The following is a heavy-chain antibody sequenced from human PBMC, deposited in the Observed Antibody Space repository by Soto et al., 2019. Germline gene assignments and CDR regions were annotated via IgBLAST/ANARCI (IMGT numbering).Heavy chain of an antibody. CDR2: IIPILGIP. Sequence: QVNLVQSGAEVRKPGSSVKVSCKTSGATLNNYIIGWVRQAPGQGLEWMGRIIPILGIPNYSQRFQDGLPVTADRSTRTLYRELSSLRSEDTAIYFCARGGVVDYGDYNTWGQGTLVTVSS. J-gene: IGHJ5*02. D-gene: IGHD4-17*01. CDR3: ARGGVVDYGDYNT. CDR1: GATLNNYI. V-gene: IGHV1-69*02.